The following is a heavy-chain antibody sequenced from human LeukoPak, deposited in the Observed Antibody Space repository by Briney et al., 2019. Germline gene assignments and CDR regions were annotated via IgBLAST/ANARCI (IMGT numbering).Heavy chain of an antibody. CDR2: ISSSGSTI. Sequence: GGSLRLSCAASGFTFSSYEMNWVRQAPGKGLEWVSYISSSGSTIYYADSVKGRFTISRDNAKNSLYLQMNSLRAEDAAVYYCAKIYSYGSRSFDYWGQGTLVTVSS. V-gene: IGHV3-48*03. J-gene: IGHJ4*02. CDR1: GFTFSSYE. CDR3: AKIYSYGSRSFDY. D-gene: IGHD5-18*01.